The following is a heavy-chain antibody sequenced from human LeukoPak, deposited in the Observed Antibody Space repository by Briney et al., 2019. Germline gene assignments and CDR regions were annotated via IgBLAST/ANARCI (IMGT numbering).Heavy chain of an antibody. CDR3: ARGGCSGGSCYSGLTIY. V-gene: IGHV4-34*01. CDR2: INHSGST. CDR1: GGSFSGYY. J-gene: IGHJ4*02. D-gene: IGHD2-15*01. Sequence: SETLSLTCAVYGGSFSGYYWSWIRQPPGKGLEWIGEINHSGSTNYNPSLKSRVTISVGTSKNQFSLKLSSVTAADTAVYYCARGGCSGGSCYSGLTIYWGQGTLVTVSS.